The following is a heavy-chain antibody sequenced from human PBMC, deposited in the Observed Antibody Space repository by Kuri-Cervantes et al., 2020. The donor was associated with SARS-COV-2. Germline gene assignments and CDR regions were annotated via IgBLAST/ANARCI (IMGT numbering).Heavy chain of an antibody. CDR3: ARAGEWLVGDAFDI. CDR1: GGSISSGGYY. D-gene: IGHD3-3*01. V-gene: IGHV4-61*08. CDR2: IYSSGST. J-gene: IGHJ3*02. Sequence: ESLKISCTVSGGSISSGGYYWSWIRQPPGKGREWVGYIYSSGSTNYNASLKSRITISVDTYKTQFYLKLLSVTAADTAVYCCARAGEWLVGDAFDIWGQGTMVTVSS.